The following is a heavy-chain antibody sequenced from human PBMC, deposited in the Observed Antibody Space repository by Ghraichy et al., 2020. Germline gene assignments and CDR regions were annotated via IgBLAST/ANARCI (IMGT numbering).Heavy chain of an antibody. J-gene: IGHJ6*02. CDR2: TRFDGSTE. V-gene: IGHV3-30*02. D-gene: IGHD5-18*01. CDR1: GFTFRYYG. Sequence: GESPNISCSASGFTFRYYGMHWVRQAPGKGLDWVAFTRFDGSTEYYGDSVKGRFTISRDNSKNILYLHMNSLSAEDTAVYYCAKDMCRVCGHNDYAMDVWGQGTTVTVSS. CDR3: AKDMCRVCGHNDYAMDV.